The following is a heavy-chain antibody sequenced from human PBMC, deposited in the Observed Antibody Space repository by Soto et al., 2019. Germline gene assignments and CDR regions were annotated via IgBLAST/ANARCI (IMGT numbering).Heavy chain of an antibody. D-gene: IGHD2-15*01. CDR3: ARGYCSGGSCSSEFDY. V-gene: IGHV1-2*04. J-gene: IGHJ4*02. CDR1: GYTFTGYY. Sequence: ASVKVSCKASGYTFTGYYMHWVRQAPGQGLEWMGWINPNSGGTNYAQKFQGWVTMTRDTSISTAYMELSRLRSDDTAVYYCARGYCSGGSCSSEFDYWGQGTLVTVSS. CDR2: INPNSGGT.